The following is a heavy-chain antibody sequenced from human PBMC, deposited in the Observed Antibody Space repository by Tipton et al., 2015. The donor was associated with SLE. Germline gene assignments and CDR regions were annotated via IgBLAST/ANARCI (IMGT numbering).Heavy chain of an antibody. CDR1: GGTFSSYA. J-gene: IGHJ4*02. V-gene: IGHV1-69*01. CDR3: ATFQDSAAGRDY. CDR2: IIPIFATP. Sequence: QLVQSGPEVKKPGSSVKVSCKASGGTFSSYAISWVRQAPGQGLEWMGGIIPIFATPNYAQKFQGRVTITADESTSTAYMELSSLRSEDTAVYYCATFQDSAAGRDYWGQGTLVTVSS. D-gene: IGHD6-13*01.